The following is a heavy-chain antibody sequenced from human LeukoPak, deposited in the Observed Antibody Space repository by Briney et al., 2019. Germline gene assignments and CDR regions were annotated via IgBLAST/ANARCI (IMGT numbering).Heavy chain of an antibody. CDR3: ARMYYYDPAWFDP. CDR1: GFTVSSNY. V-gene: IGHV3-66*02. Sequence: GGSLRLSCAASGFTVSSNYMSWVRQAPGKGLEWVSVIYSGGSTYYADSVKGRFTISRDNYKNTLYLQMNSLRAEDTAVYYCARMYYYDPAWFDPWGQGTLVTVSS. D-gene: IGHD3-22*01. CDR2: IYSGGST. J-gene: IGHJ5*02.